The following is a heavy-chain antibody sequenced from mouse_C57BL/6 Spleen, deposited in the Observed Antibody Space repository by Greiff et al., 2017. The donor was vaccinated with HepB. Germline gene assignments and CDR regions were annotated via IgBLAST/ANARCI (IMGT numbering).Heavy chain of an antibody. J-gene: IGHJ4*01. CDR2: ISSGSSTI. CDR3: AKGHYYAMDY. V-gene: IGHV5-17*01. Sequence: EVNVVESGGGLVKPGGSLKLSCAASGFTFSDYGMHWVRQAPEKGLEWVAYISSGSSTIYYADTVKGRFTISRDNAKNTLFLQMTSLRSEDTAMYYCAKGHYYAMDYWGQGTSVTVSS. CDR1: GFTFSDYG.